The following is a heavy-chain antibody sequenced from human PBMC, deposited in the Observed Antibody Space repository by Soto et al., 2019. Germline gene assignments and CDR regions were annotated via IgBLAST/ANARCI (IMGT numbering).Heavy chain of an antibody. CDR1: GFTFSDSY. V-gene: IGHV3-11*01. CDR3: ASDPYYYASEY. Sequence: GSLRLSCAASGFTFSDSYMTWIRQAPGKGLEWISYISGSGDTIYYAGSVKGRFTVSRDNAKNSLYLQMNSLRAEDTAVYYCASDPYYYASEYWGQGTLVTVSS. CDR2: ISGSGDTI. D-gene: IGHD3-10*01. J-gene: IGHJ4*02.